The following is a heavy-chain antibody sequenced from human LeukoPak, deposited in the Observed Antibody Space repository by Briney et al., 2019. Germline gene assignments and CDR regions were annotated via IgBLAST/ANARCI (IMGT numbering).Heavy chain of an antibody. D-gene: IGHD4-17*01. J-gene: IGHJ5*02. CDR1: GYAFTSYG. CDR2: ISAYNGNT. V-gene: IGHV1-18*04. Sequence: GASVKVPCKASGYAFTSYGISWVRQAPGQGLEWMGWISAYNGNTNYAQKLQGRVTMTTDTSTSTAYMELRSLRSDDTAVYYCARDRPTVTTWGTNWFDPWGQGTPVTVSS. CDR3: ARDRPTVTTWGTNWFDP.